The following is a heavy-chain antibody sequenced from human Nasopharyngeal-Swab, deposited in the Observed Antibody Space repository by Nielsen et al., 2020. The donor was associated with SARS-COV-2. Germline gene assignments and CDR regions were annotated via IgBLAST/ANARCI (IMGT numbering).Heavy chain of an antibody. J-gene: IGHJ4*02. V-gene: IGHV3-7*01. Sequence: ESLKISCAASGFIFSNYWMPWVRQAPGKGLEWVANIKQDGSEMYYVDSVKGRFTISRDNAKNSLYLQMSSLRDEDTAVYYCARHYDSSGYYLTYFDYWGQGTLVTVSS. D-gene: IGHD3-22*01. CDR3: ARHYDSSGYYLTYFDY. CDR2: IKQDGSEM. CDR1: GFIFSNYW.